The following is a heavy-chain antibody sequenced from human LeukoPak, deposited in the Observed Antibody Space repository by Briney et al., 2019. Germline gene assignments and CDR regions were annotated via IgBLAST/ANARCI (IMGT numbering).Heavy chain of an antibody. Sequence: PGGSLRLSCAASGFTFSSYAMHWVRHAPGKGLEWVAVISYDGSNKYYADSVKSRFTISRDNSKNTLYLQMNSLRAEDTAVYYCARGYYDSSGYYYFDYWGQGTLVTVSS. V-gene: IGHV3-30*04. J-gene: IGHJ4*02. CDR1: GFTFSSYA. CDR2: ISYDGSNK. D-gene: IGHD3-22*01. CDR3: ARGYYDSSGYYYFDY.